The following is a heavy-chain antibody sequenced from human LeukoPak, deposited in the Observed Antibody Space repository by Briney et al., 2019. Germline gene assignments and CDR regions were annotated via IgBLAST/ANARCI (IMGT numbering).Heavy chain of an antibody. CDR3: AKGTGHYYYYMDV. J-gene: IGHJ6*03. CDR2: IWYDGSNK. D-gene: IGHD1-14*01. Sequence: ERSLRLSCAASGFTFSSYGMHWVRQAPGKGLEWVALIWYDGSNKYYADSVKGRFTISRDNSKNTLYLQMNSLRAEDTAVYYCAKGTGHYYYYMDVWGKGTTVTVSS. V-gene: IGHV3-33*06. CDR1: GFTFSSYG.